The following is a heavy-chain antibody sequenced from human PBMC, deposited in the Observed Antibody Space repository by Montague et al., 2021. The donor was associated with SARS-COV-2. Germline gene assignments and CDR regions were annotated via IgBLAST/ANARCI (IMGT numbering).Heavy chain of an antibody. J-gene: IGHJ2*01. Sequence: SETLSLTCSVSGGSISGYYWSWIRQPPGKGLEWIGYIYHSGNTKYNPSLKSRVSISVGTSKNQFSLRLSSVTAADTAVYYCAREYRIELWQTNWYFGLWGRGTLVTVSS. D-gene: IGHD3-16*01. CDR1: GGSISGYY. CDR2: IYHSGNT. CDR3: AREYRIELWQTNWYFGL. V-gene: IGHV4-59*01.